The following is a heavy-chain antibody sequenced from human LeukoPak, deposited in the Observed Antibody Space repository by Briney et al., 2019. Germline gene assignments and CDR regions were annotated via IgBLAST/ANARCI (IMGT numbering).Heavy chain of an antibody. CDR3: ARVECSGGSCYLSDYYYYYMDV. CDR2: ISSSGSTI. V-gene: IGHV3-11*04. Sequence: PGGSLRLSCAASGFTFSDYYMSWIRQAPGKGLEWVSYISSSGSTIYYADSVKGRFTISRDNAKNSLYLQMNSLRAEDTAVYYCARVECSGGSCYLSDYYYYYMDVWGKGTTVTVSS. J-gene: IGHJ6*03. D-gene: IGHD2-15*01. CDR1: GFTFSDYY.